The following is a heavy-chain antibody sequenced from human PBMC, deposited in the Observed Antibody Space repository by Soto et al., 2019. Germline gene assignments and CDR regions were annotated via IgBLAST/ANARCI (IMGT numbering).Heavy chain of an antibody. CDR3: ARGGSGSPAASLRVYGVDV. D-gene: IGHD1-26*01. CDR2: INPSGGST. Sequence: ASVKVSCKASGYTFTSYYMHWVRQAPGQGLEWMGIINPSGGSTSYAQKFQGRVTMTRDTSTSTVYMELSSLRSEDTAVYYCARGGSGSPAASLRVYGVDVWGQGTTVTVSS. CDR1: GYTFTSYY. J-gene: IGHJ6*02. V-gene: IGHV1-46*03.